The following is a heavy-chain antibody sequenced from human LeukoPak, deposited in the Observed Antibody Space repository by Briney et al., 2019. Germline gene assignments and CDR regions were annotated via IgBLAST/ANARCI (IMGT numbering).Heavy chain of an antibody. J-gene: IGHJ3*02. CDR2: IKQDGSEK. Sequence: PGRSLRFSCAASGFTFSSYWMSWVRQAPGKGLEWVANIKQDGSEKYYVDSVKGRFTISRDNAKNSLYLQMNSLRAEDTAVYYCARVTTRAVLDAFDIWGQGTMVTVSS. D-gene: IGHD3-22*01. CDR1: GFTFSSYW. V-gene: IGHV3-7*01. CDR3: ARVTTRAVLDAFDI.